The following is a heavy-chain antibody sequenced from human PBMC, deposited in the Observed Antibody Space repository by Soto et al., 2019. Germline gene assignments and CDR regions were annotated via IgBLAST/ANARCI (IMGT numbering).Heavy chain of an antibody. V-gene: IGHV3-23*01. CDR3: AKEGGYYEFWSGYPSDAFDI. D-gene: IGHD3-3*01. J-gene: IGHJ3*02. CDR2: ISGSGGST. CDR1: GFTFSSYA. Sequence: EVQLLESGGGLVQPGGSLRLSCAASGFTFSSYAMSWVRQAPGKGLEWVSAISGSGGSTYYADSVKGRFTISRDNSKNTLYRQMNSLRAEETAVYYCAKEGGYYEFWSGYPSDAFDIWGQGTMVTVSS.